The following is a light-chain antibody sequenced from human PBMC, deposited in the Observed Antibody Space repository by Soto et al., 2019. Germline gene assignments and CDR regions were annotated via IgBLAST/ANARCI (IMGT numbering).Light chain of an antibody. V-gene: IGKV3-20*01. CDR1: QSVSSSY. CDR2: GAS. J-gene: IGKJ4*01. Sequence: IVLTQSPGPLSLSPGERATLSCRSSQSVSSSYLAWYQQKPGQAPRLIIYGASSRATGIPDRFSGSGSGTDFTLTISRLEPEDVAVYYCQQYGSSPLTFGGGTRVDIK. CDR3: QQYGSSPLT.